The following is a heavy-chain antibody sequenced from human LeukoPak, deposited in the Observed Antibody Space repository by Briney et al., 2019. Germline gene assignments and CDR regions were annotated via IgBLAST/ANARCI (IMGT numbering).Heavy chain of an antibody. CDR2: IIPIFGTA. J-gene: IGHJ5*02. Sequence: SVKVSCKASGGTFSSYAISWVRQAPGQGLEWMGGIIPIFGTANYAQKFQGRVTITADKSTSTAYMELSSLRSEDTAVYYCANYDSSGYPNWFDPWGQGTLVTVSS. CDR3: ANYDSSGYPNWFDP. CDR1: GGTFSSYA. D-gene: IGHD3-22*01. V-gene: IGHV1-69*06.